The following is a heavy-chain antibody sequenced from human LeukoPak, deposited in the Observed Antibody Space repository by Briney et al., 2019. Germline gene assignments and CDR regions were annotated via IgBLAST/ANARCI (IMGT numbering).Heavy chain of an antibody. D-gene: IGHD1-26*01. CDR3: TRWDPNRGSYSAFDI. J-gene: IGHJ3*02. Sequence: GESLKISCKGSGYSFTSYWISWVRQMPGEGLEWMGRIDPSDSYTNYSPSFQGHVTISVDESISTACLQWSSLKASDTAMYYCTRWDPNRGSYSAFDIWGQGTMVTVSS. CDR2: IDPSDSYT. CDR1: GYSFTSYW. V-gene: IGHV5-10-1*01.